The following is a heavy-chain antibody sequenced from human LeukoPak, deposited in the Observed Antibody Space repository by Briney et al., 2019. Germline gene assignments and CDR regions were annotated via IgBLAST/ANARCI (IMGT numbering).Heavy chain of an antibody. J-gene: IGHJ6*02. CDR3: VKPPRLSIIRGEGMDV. D-gene: IGHD3-10*01. CDR1: GFTFRTYA. Sequence: GGSLRLSCAGSGFTFRTYAMGWVRQAPGKGLEGVSSINSGGDDTYYADSVKGRFTISRDNFKNTLYLQMNSLRAEDTAVYYCVKPPRLSIIRGEGMDVWGQGTTVTVSS. CDR2: INSGGDDT. V-gene: IGHV3-23*01.